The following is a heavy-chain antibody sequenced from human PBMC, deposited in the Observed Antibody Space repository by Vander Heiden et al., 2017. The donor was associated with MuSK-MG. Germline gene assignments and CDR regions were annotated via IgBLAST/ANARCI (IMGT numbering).Heavy chain of an antibody. CDR2: IYTSGST. Sequence: QVQLQESGPGLVKPSQTLSLTCTVSGGSISSGSYYWSWIRQPAGKGLEWIGRIYTSGSTNYNPSLKSRVTISVDTSKNQFSLKLSSVTAADTAVYYCARTIAAAAFNWFDPWGQGTLVTVAS. D-gene: IGHD6-13*01. V-gene: IGHV4-61*02. CDR1: GGSISSGSYY. CDR3: ARTIAAAAFNWFDP. J-gene: IGHJ5*02.